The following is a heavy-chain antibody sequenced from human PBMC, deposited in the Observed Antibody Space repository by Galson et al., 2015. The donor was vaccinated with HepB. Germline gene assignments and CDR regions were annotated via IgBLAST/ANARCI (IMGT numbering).Heavy chain of an antibody. V-gene: IGHV6-1*01. CDR1: GDSVSSDTAA. CDR3: ASGYFYT. D-gene: IGHD5-18*01. Sequence: CAISGDSVSSDTAAWNWVRQSPSRGLEWLGRTYYRSKWYNDYAVSVKGRITINPDTSKNQFSLQVNSVTPDDTAIYYCASGYFYTWGQGILVTVSS. CDR2: TYYRSKWYN. J-gene: IGHJ5*02.